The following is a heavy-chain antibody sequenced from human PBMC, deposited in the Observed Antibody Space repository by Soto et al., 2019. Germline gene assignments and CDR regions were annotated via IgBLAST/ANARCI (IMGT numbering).Heavy chain of an antibody. CDR2: IYRSGNS. Sequence: SETLSLTCAVSGYSISGGYHWGWIRQPPGKGLEWIGNIYRSGNSYYNPTLKSRVAISVDTSKNQFSLKLTSVTAADTAVYYCARVDWNPDYWGQGAPVTVSS. J-gene: IGHJ4*02. CDR3: ARVDWNPDY. CDR1: GYSISGGYH. D-gene: IGHD1-1*01. V-gene: IGHV4-38-2*01.